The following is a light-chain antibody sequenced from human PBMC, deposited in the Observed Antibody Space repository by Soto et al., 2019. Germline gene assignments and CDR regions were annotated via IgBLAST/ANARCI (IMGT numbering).Light chain of an antibody. Sequence: EIVLTQSPGTLSLSPGERATLSCRASQSVSSSYLAWYQQKPGQAPKFLIYGVSSRATGIPARFSGSGSVTDFTLTISRLEPEDFAVYYCQQYDSSQWTFGQGTKVEIK. CDR1: QSVSSSY. CDR3: QQYDSSQWT. J-gene: IGKJ1*01. CDR2: GVS. V-gene: IGKV3-20*01.